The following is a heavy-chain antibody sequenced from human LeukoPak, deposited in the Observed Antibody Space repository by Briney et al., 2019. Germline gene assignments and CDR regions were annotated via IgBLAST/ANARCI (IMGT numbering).Heavy chain of an antibody. CDR2: IYHSGNT. V-gene: IGHV4-38-2*01. CDR1: TYSVISGYH. Sequence: SETLSLTCAVSTYSVISGYHWGWIRQPPGKGLEWIGSIYHSGNTYYNPSLKSRVTISVDTSKNQFSLKVSSVTAADTAVYYRARVGDSYDYGGNRYFDYWGQGTLVTVSS. CDR3: ARVGDSYDYGGNRYFDY. J-gene: IGHJ4*02. D-gene: IGHD4-23*01.